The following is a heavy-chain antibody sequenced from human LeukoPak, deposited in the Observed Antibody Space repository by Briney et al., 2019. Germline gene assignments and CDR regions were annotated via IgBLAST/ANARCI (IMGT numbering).Heavy chain of an antibody. CDR1: GYTLTELS. V-gene: IGHV1-24*01. J-gene: IGHJ4*02. CDR3: ATAHKKYSGSYLALDY. Sequence: ASVKVSCXVSGYTLTELSMHWVRQAPGKGLEWMGGFDPEDGEAIYAQKFQGRVTMTEDTSTDTAYMELSSLRSEDTAVYYCATAHKKYSGSYLALDYWGQGTLVTVSS. D-gene: IGHD1-26*01. CDR2: FDPEDGEA.